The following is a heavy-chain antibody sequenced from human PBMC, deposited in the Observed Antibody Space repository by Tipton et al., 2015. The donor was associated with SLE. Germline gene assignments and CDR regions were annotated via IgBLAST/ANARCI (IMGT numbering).Heavy chain of an antibody. Sequence: QLVQSGAEVKEPGASVKVSCKASGYIFTGWYMHWVRQVPGQGLEWMGWINPDSGDTKYSQKFQGRVTLTRDTSISTAYMELSSLRSDDTAVYYCARGTYGLFNFWGQGTLVTVSS. D-gene: IGHD4-17*01. V-gene: IGHV1-2*02. CDR3: ARGTYGLFNF. J-gene: IGHJ4*02. CDR1: GYIFTGWY. CDR2: INPDSGDT.